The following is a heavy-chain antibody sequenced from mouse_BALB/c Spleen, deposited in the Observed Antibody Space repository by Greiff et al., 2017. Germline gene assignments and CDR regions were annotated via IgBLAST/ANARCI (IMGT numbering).Heavy chain of an antibody. CDR1: GYTFTSYW. V-gene: IGHV1-7*01. CDR2: INPSTGYT. CDR3: ARMRRGWYFDV. J-gene: IGHJ1*01. Sequence: VKLMESGAELAKPGASVKMSCKASGYTFTSYWMHWVKQRPGQGLEWIGYINPSTGYTEYNQKFKDKATLTADKSSSTAYMQLSSLTSEDSAVYYCARMRRGWYFDVWGAGTTVTVSS.